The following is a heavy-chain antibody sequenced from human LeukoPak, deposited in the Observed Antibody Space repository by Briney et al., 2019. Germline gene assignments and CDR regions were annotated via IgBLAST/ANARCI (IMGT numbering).Heavy chain of an antibody. V-gene: IGHV4-39*07. CDR2: IYYSGST. Sequence: SETLFLTCSVSAGSISSSSYYWGWIRQPPGKGLEWIGSIYYSGSTHYNPSLKSRFTISVDTSKNQFSLKLSSVTAADTAVYYCARDRETYYYDSSGHRAFDIWGQGTMVTVSS. CDR3: ARDRETYYYDSSGHRAFDI. CDR1: AGSISSSSYY. D-gene: IGHD3-22*01. J-gene: IGHJ3*02.